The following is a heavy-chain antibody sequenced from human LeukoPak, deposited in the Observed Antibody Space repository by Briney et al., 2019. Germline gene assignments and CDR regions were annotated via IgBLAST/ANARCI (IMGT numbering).Heavy chain of an antibody. Sequence: ASVKVSCKASGYTFTNYGITWVRQAPGHGLEWMGWISAYNGNTNYAQKFQGRVTMTTDTSTTTAYMELRSLRSDDTAVFYCARAGERSYLSWALGPIDYWGQGTLVTVSS. D-gene: IGHD1-26*01. CDR1: GYTFTNYG. V-gene: IGHV1-18*01. CDR2: ISAYNGNT. CDR3: ARAGERSYLSWALGPIDY. J-gene: IGHJ4*02.